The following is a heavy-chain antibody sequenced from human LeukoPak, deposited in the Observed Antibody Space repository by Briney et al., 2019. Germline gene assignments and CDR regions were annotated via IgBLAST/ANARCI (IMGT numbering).Heavy chain of an antibody. CDR3: ARHRYYYDSSGYYYFFDY. Sequence: PSETLSLTCTVSGGSISSSSYYWGWIRQPPGKGLEWIGSTYYSGSTYYNPSLKSRVTISVDTSKNQFSLKLSSVTAADTAVYYCARHRYYYDSSGYYYFFDYWGQGTLVTVSS. D-gene: IGHD3-22*01. CDR1: GGSISSSSYY. CDR2: TYYSGST. J-gene: IGHJ4*02. V-gene: IGHV4-39*01.